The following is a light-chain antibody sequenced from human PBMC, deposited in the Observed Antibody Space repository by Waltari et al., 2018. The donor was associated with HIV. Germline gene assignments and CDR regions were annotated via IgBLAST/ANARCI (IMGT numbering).Light chain of an antibody. V-gene: IGLV2-14*01. J-gene: IGLJ2*01. Sequence: QSALTQPASVSGSPGQSITITCTGTSSDIGAYNYVSWYQQHPGKAPKLIIYDVSNRPLGVSYLFSGSKSGNTSSLTISGLQAEDDADYYCTSYILPTTRVFGVGSNLTVL. CDR2: DVS. CDR3: TSYILPTTRV. CDR1: SSDIGAYNY.